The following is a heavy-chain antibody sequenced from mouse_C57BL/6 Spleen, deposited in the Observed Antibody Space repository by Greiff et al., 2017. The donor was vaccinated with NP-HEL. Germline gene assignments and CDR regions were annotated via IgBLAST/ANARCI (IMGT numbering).Heavy chain of an antibody. J-gene: IGHJ2*01. CDR1: GYSFTGYY. V-gene: IGHV1-31*01. CDR2: IYPYNGVS. D-gene: IGHD2-4*01. Sequence: VHVKQSGPELVKPGASVKISCKASGYSFTGYYMHWVKQSHGNILDWIGYIYPYNGVSSYNQKFKGKATLTVDKSSSTAYMELRSLTSEDSAVYYCARWLYDYPFDYWGQGTTLTVSS. CDR3: ARWLYDYPFDY.